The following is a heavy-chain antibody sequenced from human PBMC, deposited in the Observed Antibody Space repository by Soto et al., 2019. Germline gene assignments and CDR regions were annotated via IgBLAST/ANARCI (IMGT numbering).Heavy chain of an antibody. Sequence: QVQLVQSGAEVKKPGSSVKVSCKASGDTFSTYTITWMRQAPGQGLEWMGGIIPRSATSNYAQKFQVRVTIPADESTNTAYMERSSMRSEDTAFYYCAREGLVLVPTTVNSHDVYYAMDVWGQGTTVTVSS. V-gene: IGHV1-69*12. CDR3: AREGLVLVPTTVNSHDVYYAMDV. CDR2: IIPRSATS. D-gene: IGHD2-2*01. CDR1: GDTFSTYT. J-gene: IGHJ6*02.